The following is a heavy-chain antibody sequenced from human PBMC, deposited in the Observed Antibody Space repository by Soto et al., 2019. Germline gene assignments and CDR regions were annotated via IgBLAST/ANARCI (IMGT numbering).Heavy chain of an antibody. CDR3: ARMATFGSLNWFDP. CDR2: MNPGSGDT. V-gene: IGHV1-2*02. D-gene: IGHD3-16*01. CDR1: GYTFTGYY. Sequence: SVKVSCKASGYTFTGYYIHWVRQAPGQGLEWMGWMNPGSGDTGYAQKFQGRVNMTRDISIDTAYMELSSLRSDETAIYYCARMATFGSLNWFDPWGQGTLVTV. J-gene: IGHJ5*02.